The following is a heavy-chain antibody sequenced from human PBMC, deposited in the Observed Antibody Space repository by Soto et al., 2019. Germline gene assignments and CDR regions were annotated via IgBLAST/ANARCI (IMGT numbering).Heavy chain of an antibody. D-gene: IGHD3-9*01. V-gene: IGHV3-64D*06. CDR2: ISSDGDIT. J-gene: IGHJ5*02. CDR1: GFTFSEYS. CDR3: VKVSTFYDILTGYYSTNFFDP. Sequence: PGGSLRLSCSASGFTFSEYSMHWVRQAPGKGLQYVSTISSDGDITYYADSVKGRFTISRDNSKNTLYLQMNSLRPEDTAVYYCVKVSTFYDILTGYYSTNFFDPWGQGTRVT.